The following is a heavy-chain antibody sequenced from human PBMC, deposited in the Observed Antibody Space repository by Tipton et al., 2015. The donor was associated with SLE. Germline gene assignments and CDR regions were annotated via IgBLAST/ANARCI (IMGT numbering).Heavy chain of an antibody. Sequence: TLSLTCTVSGGSSSSYYWGWIRQPPGKGLEWIGSIYYSGSAYYNPSLKSRVTISVDTSKNQFSLKLSSVTAADTAVYYCARGSENDAYGDHYYYYGMDVWGQGTTVTVSS. CDR1: GGSSSSYY. V-gene: IGHV4-39*07. J-gene: IGHJ6*02. CDR2: IYYSGSA. CDR3: ARGSENDAYGDHYYYYGMDV. D-gene: IGHD4-17*01.